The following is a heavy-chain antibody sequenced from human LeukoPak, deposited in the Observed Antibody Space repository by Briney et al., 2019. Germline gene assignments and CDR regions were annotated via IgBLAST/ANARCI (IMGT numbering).Heavy chain of an antibody. CDR1: GGSISSSSYY. CDR3: ARLGITMVRGVTYGMDV. D-gene: IGHD3-10*01. V-gene: IGHV4-39*01. Sequence: SETLSLTCTVSGGSISSSSYYWGRIRQPPGKGLEWIGSIYYSGSTYYNPSLKSRVTISVDTSKNQFSLKLSSVTAADTAVYYCARLGITMVRGVTYGMDVWGQGTTVTVSS. J-gene: IGHJ6*02. CDR2: IYYSGST.